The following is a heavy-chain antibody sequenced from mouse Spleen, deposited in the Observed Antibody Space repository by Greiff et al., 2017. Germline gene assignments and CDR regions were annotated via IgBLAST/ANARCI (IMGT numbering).Heavy chain of an antibody. CDR1: GFTFSSYG. CDR2: ISSGGSYT. J-gene: IGHJ2*01. Sequence: DVMLVESGGDLVKPGGSLKLSCAASGFTFSSYGMSWVRQTPDKRLEWVATISSGGSYTYYPDSVKGRFTISRDNAKNTLYLQMSSLKSEDTAMYYCARHPTQLTGHFDYWGQGTTLTVSS. CDR3: ARHPTQLTGHFDY. V-gene: IGHV5-6*02. D-gene: IGHD4-1*01.